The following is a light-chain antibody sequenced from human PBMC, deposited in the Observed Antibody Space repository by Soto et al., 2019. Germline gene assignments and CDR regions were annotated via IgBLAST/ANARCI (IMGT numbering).Light chain of an antibody. J-gene: IGKJ2*01. CDR3: HQYGSSPYT. V-gene: IGKV3-20*01. CDR2: GTS. Sequence: EVVVTPSPATLSVSPGQRATLSCWASQSVSNYLGWFFQKPGQAPRLLIHGTSNRATGIPDRFSGSRSGTDFTLTISRLEPEDFAVYYCHQYGSSPYTFGQGTKVDIK. CDR1: QSVSNY.